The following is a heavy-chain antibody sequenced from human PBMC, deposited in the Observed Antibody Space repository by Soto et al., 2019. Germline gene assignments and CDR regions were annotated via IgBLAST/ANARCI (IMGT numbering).Heavy chain of an antibody. V-gene: IGHV4-59*01. CDR1: GGSISSYY. J-gene: IGHJ6*02. CDR3: ARDAGGLAAATYYYGMDV. D-gene: IGHD6-13*01. Sequence: SETLSLTCTVSGGSISSYYWSWIRQPPGKGLEWIGCVYYSGSTNYNPSLKSRVTISVDTSKNQFPLKLSSVTAADTAVYYCARDAGGLAAATYYYGMDVWGLGTTVTVSS. CDR2: VYYSGST.